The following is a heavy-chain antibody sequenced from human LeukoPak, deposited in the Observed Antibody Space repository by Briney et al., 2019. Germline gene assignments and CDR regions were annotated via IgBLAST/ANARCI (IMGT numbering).Heavy chain of an antibody. CDR1: GFTLSTYA. CDR2: TSSSDAGT. CDR3: AKAPVTSCRGAYCYPFDS. D-gene: IGHD2-21*01. J-gene: IGHJ4*02. V-gene: IGHV3-23*01. Sequence: GGSLILSCASSGFTLSTYAMSCVRQTPGKGLEWVAATSSSDAGTCHADSVRGRFTISRYNSKNTLYLHMNTLRAEDAAVYFCAKAPVTSCRGAYCYPFDSWGKGTLVTVSS.